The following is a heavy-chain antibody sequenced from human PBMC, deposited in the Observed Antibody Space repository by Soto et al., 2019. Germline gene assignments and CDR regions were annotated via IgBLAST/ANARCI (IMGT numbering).Heavy chain of an antibody. CDR3: TTEAYDNSGSLAFDI. CDR1: GGSITSYY. D-gene: IGHD3-22*01. V-gene: IGHV4-59*08. J-gene: IGHJ3*02. CDR2: IFHTGTT. Sequence: ETLSLTCTVSGGSITSYYCSWIRQPPGKGLEWIGYIFHTGTTSYNPSLKSRVTLSVDTSQSQFSLKLNSVTAADTAVYYCTTEAYDNSGSLAFDIWGPGTLVTVSS.